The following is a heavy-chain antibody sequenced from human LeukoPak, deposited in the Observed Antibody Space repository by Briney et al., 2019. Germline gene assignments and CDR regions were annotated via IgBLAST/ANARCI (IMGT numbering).Heavy chain of an antibody. CDR1: GFSLTTYG. D-gene: IGHD3-10*01. CDR3: ARDGGSGIDY. CDR2: IWYDGSRK. Sequence: GGSLRLSCAASGFSLTTYGTHWLRQAPGKGLEWVAVIWYDGSRKFYGDSVKGRFTVSRDTSENTMYLQMNTLRVDDTAVYYCARDGGSGIDYWGQGTLVTVSS. J-gene: IGHJ4*02. V-gene: IGHV3-33*01.